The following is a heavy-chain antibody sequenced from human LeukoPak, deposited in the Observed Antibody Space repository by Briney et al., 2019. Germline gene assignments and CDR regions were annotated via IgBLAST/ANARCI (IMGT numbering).Heavy chain of an antibody. CDR3: ARDSGSGYCSGGTCYSVGRDAFDI. V-gene: IGHV1-2*02. J-gene: IGHJ3*02. CDR2: INPNSGGT. CDR1: GYTFTGYY. D-gene: IGHD2-15*01. Sequence: GASVKVSCKASGYTFTGYYMHWVRQAPGQGLEWMGWINPNSGGTNYAQKFQGRVTMTRDTSITTGYMDLSRLRSDDTAVYYCARDSGSGYCSGGTCYSVGRDAFDIWGQGTMVTVSS.